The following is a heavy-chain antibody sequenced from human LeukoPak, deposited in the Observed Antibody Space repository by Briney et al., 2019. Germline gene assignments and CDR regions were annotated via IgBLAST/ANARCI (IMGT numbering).Heavy chain of an antibody. J-gene: IGHJ5*02. D-gene: IGHD3-10*01. V-gene: IGHV3-30*04. CDR3: ARGRLVRGYTSFDP. Sequence: GGSLRLSCAASGFTFSSYAMHWVRQAPGKGLEWVAVISYDGSNKYYADSVKGRFTISRDNSKNTLYLQMNSLRAEDTAVYHCARGRLVRGYTSFDPWGQGTLVTVSS. CDR2: ISYDGSNK. CDR1: GFTFSSYA.